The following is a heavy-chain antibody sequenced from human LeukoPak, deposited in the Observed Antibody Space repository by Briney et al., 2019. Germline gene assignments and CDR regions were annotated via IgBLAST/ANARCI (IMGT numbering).Heavy chain of an antibody. D-gene: IGHD3-9*01. CDR3: ATAYDILTGYYHPTPPDY. CDR1: GFTFSSYW. Sequence: GGSLRLSCAASGFTFSSYWMNWARQAPGKGLEWVASINHNGNVNYYVDSVKGRFTISRDNAKNSLYLQMSNLRAEDTAVYYCATAYDILTGYYHPTPPDYWGQGTLVTVSS. J-gene: IGHJ4*02. V-gene: IGHV3-7*03. CDR2: INHNGNVN.